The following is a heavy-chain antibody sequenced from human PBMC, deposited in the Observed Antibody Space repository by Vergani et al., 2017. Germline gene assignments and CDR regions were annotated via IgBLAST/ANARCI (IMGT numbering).Heavy chain of an antibody. CDR2: IIPIFGTA. J-gene: IGHJ4*02. CDR1: GGTFSSYA. V-gene: IGHV1-69*01. Sequence: QVQLVQSGAEVKKPGSSVKVSCKASGGTFSSYAISWVRQAPGQGLEWMGGIIPIFGTANYAQKFQGRVTITADESTSTAYMALSSLRSEDTAVYYCARGTVRSSTSCFDYWGQGTLVTVSS. CDR3: ARGTVRSSTSCFDY. D-gene: IGHD2-2*01.